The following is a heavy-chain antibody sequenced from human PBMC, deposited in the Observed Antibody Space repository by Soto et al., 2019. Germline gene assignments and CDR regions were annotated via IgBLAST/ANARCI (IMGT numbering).Heavy chain of an antibody. J-gene: IGHJ4*02. CDR1: GFSFRSYD. Sequence: EVQLLESGGGLVQPGGSLRLSCAASGFSFRSYDISWVRQPPGKGLEWVSLISGRSSATYYADSVKGRFTISRDNSKNTLFLQMNSLRADDTAVYYCATVSIASRPDVDYWGQGTLVIVSS. CDR3: ATVSIASRPDVDY. D-gene: IGHD6-6*01. CDR2: ISGRSSAT. V-gene: IGHV3-23*01.